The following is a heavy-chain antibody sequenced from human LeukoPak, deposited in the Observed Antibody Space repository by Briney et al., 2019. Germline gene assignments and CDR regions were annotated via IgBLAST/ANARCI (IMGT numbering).Heavy chain of an antibody. D-gene: IGHD2-2*01. CDR2: ISYDGSNK. CDR3: TRRRGNQQPIDY. CDR1: GFTFSSYA. Sequence: GGSLRLSCAASGFTFSSYAMHWVRQAPGKGLEWVAVISYDGSNKYYADSVKGRFTISRDNSKNTLYLQMNNLRAEDTAVYYCTRRRGNQQPIDYWGQGTLVTVSS. V-gene: IGHV3-30-3*01. J-gene: IGHJ4*02.